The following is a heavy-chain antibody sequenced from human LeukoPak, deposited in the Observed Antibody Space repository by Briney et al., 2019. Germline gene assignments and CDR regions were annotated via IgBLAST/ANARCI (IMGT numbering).Heavy chain of an antibody. D-gene: IGHD4-23*01. Sequence: ASVKVSCKASGYTFTSYDINWVRQATGQGLEWMGWMNPNSGNTGYAQKFQGRVTMTRNTSINTAYMELSSLRSEDTAVYYCARGLDGGSYYYYYYMDVWGKGTTVTVSS. CDR1: GYTFTSYD. J-gene: IGHJ6*03. CDR2: MNPNSGNT. V-gene: IGHV1-8*01. CDR3: ARGLDGGSYYYYYYMDV.